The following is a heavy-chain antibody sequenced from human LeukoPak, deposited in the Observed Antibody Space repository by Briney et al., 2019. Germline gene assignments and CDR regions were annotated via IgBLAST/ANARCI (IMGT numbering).Heavy chain of an antibody. Sequence: PGGSLRLSCAASGFTFSSYAMHWVRQAPGKGLEWVAVISYDGSNKYYADSVKGRFTISRDNSKNTLYLQMNSLRAEDTAVYYCARDGGLGLSDIWGQGTMVTVSS. CDR1: GFTFSSYA. J-gene: IGHJ3*02. CDR3: ARDGGLGLSDI. CDR2: ISYDGSNK. V-gene: IGHV3-30*04. D-gene: IGHD3-16*01.